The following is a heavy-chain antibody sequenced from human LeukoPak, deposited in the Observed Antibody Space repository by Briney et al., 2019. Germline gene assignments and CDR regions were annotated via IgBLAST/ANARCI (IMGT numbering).Heavy chain of an antibody. Sequence: SETLSLTCTFSGGSISIYYWSWIRQPAGKGLEWIGRFYSSGTTNYNPSLKSRVTISVDTSKNQFSLKLSSVTAADTAVYYCARVDIVVVPAAIMGYYYYMDVWGKGTTVTVSS. V-gene: IGHV4-4*07. CDR2: FYSSGTT. J-gene: IGHJ6*03. D-gene: IGHD2-2*01. CDR3: ARVDIVVVPAAIMGYYYYMDV. CDR1: GGSISIYY.